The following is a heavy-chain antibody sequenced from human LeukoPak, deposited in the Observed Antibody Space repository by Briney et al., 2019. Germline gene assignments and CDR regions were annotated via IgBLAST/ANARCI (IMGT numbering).Heavy chain of an antibody. CDR3: ARGSRREYDFWSGYPYYMDV. D-gene: IGHD3-3*01. CDR2: ISYDGSNK. V-gene: IGHV3-30-3*01. CDR1: GFTFSSYA. Sequence: GGSLRLSCAASGFTFSSYAMHWVRQAPGKGLEWVAVISYDGSNKYYADSVKGRFTISRDNSKNTLYLQMNSLRAEDTAVYYCARGSRREYDFWSGYPYYMDVWGKGTTVTVSS. J-gene: IGHJ6*03.